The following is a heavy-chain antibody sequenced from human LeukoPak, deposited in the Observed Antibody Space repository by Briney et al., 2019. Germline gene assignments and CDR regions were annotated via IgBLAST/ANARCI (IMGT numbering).Heavy chain of an antibody. Sequence: GGSLRLSCVASGFTFTGAWMSWVRQAPGIGLEWVGRIKGNLDGGTTAYAAPVKGRLTISRDDSKRTLYLQMNSLKNEDTAVYYCVLGQLGIANWGQGTLVTVSS. CDR2: IKGNLDGGTT. J-gene: IGHJ4*02. CDR1: GFTFTGAW. CDR3: VLGQLGIAN. V-gene: IGHV3-15*01. D-gene: IGHD7-27*01.